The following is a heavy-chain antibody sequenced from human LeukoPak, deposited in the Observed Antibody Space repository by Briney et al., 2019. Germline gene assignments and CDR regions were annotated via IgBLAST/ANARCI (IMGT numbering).Heavy chain of an antibody. CDR3: ARGTEMTLISGYYSIVY. CDR2: VSDTGRA. Sequence: SETLSLTCTVSGVSITGYYWTWIRQPAGKGLEWIGRVSDTGRAYYNHSLERRVTISLDTSNNRFSLKVTSVTAADTAVYYCARGTEMTLISGYYSIVYWGQGTLVSVSS. V-gene: IGHV4-4*07. J-gene: IGHJ4*02. CDR1: GVSITGYY. D-gene: IGHD3-22*01.